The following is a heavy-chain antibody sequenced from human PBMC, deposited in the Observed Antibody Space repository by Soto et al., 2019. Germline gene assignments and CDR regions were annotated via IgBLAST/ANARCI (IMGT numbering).Heavy chain of an antibody. J-gene: IGHJ4*02. CDR2: IIPVFRTS. Sequence: QVQLVQSGAELKKPGSSVKVSCSASGVTFSSYAFTWVRQAPGQGLEWMGNIIPVFRTSNYAQGFQGRLTISADESTNTIYMEPSRLRSEDTAVFFCAKDGSWDGGGGESWGQGTLVIVSS. CDR3: AKDGSWDGGGGES. D-gene: IGHD3-16*01. V-gene: IGHV1-69*18. CDR1: GVTFSSYA.